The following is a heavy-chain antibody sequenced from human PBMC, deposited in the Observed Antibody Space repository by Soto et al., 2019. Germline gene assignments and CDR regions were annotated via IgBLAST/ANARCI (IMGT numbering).Heavy chain of an antibody. CDR1: GGSFSDYY. CDR3: ARLSRAFGEVVASRLHYYYYMDV. V-gene: IGHV4-34*01. CDR2: VNHSGST. J-gene: IGHJ6*03. Sequence: SETLSLTCAVNGGSFSDYYWSWIRQPPGKGLEWIGEVNHSGSTNYNPSLKSRVTVSVETSKNQFSLQLSSVTAADTAVYYCARLSRAFGEVVASRLHYYYYMDVWGKGTTVTVSS. D-gene: IGHD3-16*02.